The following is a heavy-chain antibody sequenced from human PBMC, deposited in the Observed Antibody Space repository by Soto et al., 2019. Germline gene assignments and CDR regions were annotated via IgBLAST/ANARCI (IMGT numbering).Heavy chain of an antibody. CDR1: GGTFGSNA. D-gene: IGHD1-1*01. V-gene: IGHV1-69*15. CDR3: AREGYTFGPGAVRGAFDI. Sequence: QVQLVQSGAEVRRPGSSVKVSCTASGGTFGSNAISWVRQAPGQGLEWMGNIIPIFGTTNNAQKFQGRVTITADESTNTAYMELSSLRSEDTAVYYCAREGYTFGPGAVRGAFDIWGQGTVVTVSS. J-gene: IGHJ3*02. CDR2: IIPIFGTT.